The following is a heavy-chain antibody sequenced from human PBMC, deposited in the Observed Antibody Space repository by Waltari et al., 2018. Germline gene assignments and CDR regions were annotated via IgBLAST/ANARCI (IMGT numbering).Heavy chain of an antibody. V-gene: IGHV3-7*01. CDR3: ARGMYNGLDV. D-gene: IGHD1-20*01. Sequence: EERLVESGGGLVQLGGSLSLSCEASGFTLKTYLMNWVRQAPGKGLEWVANIRPDGSEKSYVDSVKGRFTISRDNAKNAVYLQLNRLRVEDTALYYCARGMYNGLDVWGPGTTVIVSS. CDR1: GFTLKTYL. J-gene: IGHJ6*02. CDR2: IRPDGSEK.